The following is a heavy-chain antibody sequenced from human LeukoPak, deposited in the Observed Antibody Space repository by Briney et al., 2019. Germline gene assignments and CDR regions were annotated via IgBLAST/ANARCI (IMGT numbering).Heavy chain of an antibody. Sequence: ASVNVSCKACGYTFTNYYINWMGQATAQGLEGMGWVNPNSGNTGYAQRFQGSVTMTRSTSASTAYMKLSGLRSEATAVYYCARALAATSNFYYYMDVWGKGTTVTVSS. V-gene: IGHV1-8*01. CDR1: GYTFTNYY. J-gene: IGHJ6*03. D-gene: IGHD2-15*01. CDR2: VNPNSGNT. CDR3: ARALAATSNFYYYMDV.